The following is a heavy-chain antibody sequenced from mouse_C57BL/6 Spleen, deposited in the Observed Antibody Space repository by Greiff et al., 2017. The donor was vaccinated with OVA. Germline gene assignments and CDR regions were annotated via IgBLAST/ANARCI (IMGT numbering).Heavy chain of an antibody. V-gene: IGHV1-62-2*01. CDR3: ARHEYGHYYGSSDFAY. J-gene: IGHJ3*01. D-gene: IGHD1-1*01. CDR2: FYPGSGSI. Sequence: VQLQQSGAELVKPGASVKLSCKASGYTFTEYTIHWVKQRSGQGLEWIGWFYPGSGSIKYNEKFKDKATLTADKSSSTVYMELSRLTSEDSAFYFCARHEYGHYYGSSDFAYWGQGTLVTVSA. CDR1: GYTFTEYT.